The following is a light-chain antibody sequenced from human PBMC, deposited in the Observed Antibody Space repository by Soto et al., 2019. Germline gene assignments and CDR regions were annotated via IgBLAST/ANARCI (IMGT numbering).Light chain of an antibody. J-gene: IGLJ1*01. V-gene: IGLV3-25*01. CDR2: KDR. Sequence: SSELAQPPSLSVSPGQTARITCSGDALSEQSAYWYQQKSGQAPVLVISKDRERPSGIPERFSASSSGTRVTLTISGVQAEDEGVYFCQSADFSRTSVFGTGTKVTVL. CDR3: QSADFSRTSV. CDR1: ALSEQS.